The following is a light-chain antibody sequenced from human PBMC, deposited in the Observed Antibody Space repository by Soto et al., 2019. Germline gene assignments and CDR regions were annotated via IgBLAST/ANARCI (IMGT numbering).Light chain of an antibody. CDR2: AAS. V-gene: IGKV1-8*01. J-gene: IGKJ1*01. Sequence: IQMTQSPSSVSAYLGDRVTIAFLASQGISNYLAWYQQKPGKAPKLLIYAASTLQSGVPSRFSGSGSGTDFTLTISCMQSEDFATYYCQQYYSYPRTFGQGTKVDI. CDR1: QGISNY. CDR3: QQYYSYPRT.